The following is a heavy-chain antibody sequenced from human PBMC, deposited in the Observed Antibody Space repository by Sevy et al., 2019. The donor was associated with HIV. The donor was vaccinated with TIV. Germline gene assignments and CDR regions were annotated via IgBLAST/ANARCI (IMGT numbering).Heavy chain of an antibody. V-gene: IGHV3-48*02. CDR1: GFTFSSYS. CDR2: ISSSSSTI. D-gene: IGHD2-2*01. CDR3: AREGSIVVVPAAMPPAHYYYGMDV. Sequence: GGSLRLSCAASGFTFSSYSMNWVRQAPGKGLEWVSYISSSSSTIYDADSVKGRFTISRDNAKNSLYLQMNSLRDEDTAVYYCAREGSIVVVPAAMPPAHYYYGMDVWGQGTTVTVSS. J-gene: IGHJ6*02.